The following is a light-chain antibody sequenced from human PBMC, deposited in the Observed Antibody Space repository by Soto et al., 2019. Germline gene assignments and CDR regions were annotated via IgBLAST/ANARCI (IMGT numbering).Light chain of an antibody. J-gene: IGKJ4*01. CDR1: QSVSSY. CDR2: DTS. Sequence: EIVLTQSPATLSLSPGERATLSCRASQSVSSYLAWYQQKPGQAPRLLIYDTSNRATGVPPRFSASGSGTDFTLTISSLEPEDFAVYYCQQRSNWPLTFGGGTKVEIK. V-gene: IGKV3-11*01. CDR3: QQRSNWPLT.